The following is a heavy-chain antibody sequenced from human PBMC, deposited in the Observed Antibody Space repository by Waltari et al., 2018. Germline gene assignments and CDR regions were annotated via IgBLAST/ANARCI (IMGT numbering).Heavy chain of an antibody. J-gene: IGHJ4*02. CDR2: IYHSGST. Sequence: QLQLQESGSGLVKPSQTLSLTCAVSGGSISSGGYSWSWIRQPPGKGLEWIGYIYHSGSTYYNPSLKSRVTRSVDRSKNQFSLKLSSVTAADTAVYYCARGAYYYGSGSYFSSWGQGTLVTVSS. V-gene: IGHV4-30-2*01. CDR3: ARGAYYYGSGSYFSS. D-gene: IGHD3-10*01. CDR1: GGSISSGGYS.